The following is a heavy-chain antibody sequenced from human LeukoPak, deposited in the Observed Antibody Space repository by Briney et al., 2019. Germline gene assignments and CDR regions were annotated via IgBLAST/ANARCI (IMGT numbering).Heavy chain of an antibody. Sequence: GGSLRLSCAASGFTFSSYAMHWVRQAPGKGLEWVAVISYDGSNKYYADSVKGRFTISRDNSKNTLYLQMNSLRAEDTAVYYCAREIAARPHGVDAFDIWGQGTMVTVSS. V-gene: IGHV3-30-3*01. CDR3: AREIAARPHGVDAFDI. CDR2: ISYDGSNK. J-gene: IGHJ3*02. CDR1: GFTFSSYA. D-gene: IGHD6-6*01.